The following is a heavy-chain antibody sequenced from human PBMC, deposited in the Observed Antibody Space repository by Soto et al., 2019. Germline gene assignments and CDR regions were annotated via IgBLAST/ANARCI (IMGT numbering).Heavy chain of an antibody. D-gene: IGHD6-19*01. CDR3: ARGQWLVPFAFDI. CDR2: IYISSSTI. J-gene: IGHJ3*02. Sequence: EVQLVESGGGLVQPGGSLRLSCAASGFTFSSYSMNWVRQAPGKGLAWVSYIYISSSTIYYADSVKGRFTISRDNAKNAKYLQMNGLRDEDTAVYYCARGQWLVPFAFDIWGQGTMVTVSS. CDR1: GFTFSSYS. V-gene: IGHV3-48*02.